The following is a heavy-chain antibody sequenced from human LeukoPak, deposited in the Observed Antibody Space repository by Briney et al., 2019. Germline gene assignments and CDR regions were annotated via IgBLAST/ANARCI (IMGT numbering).Heavy chain of an antibody. CDR3: ARDRGYFDSSGYYTIGDFDY. D-gene: IGHD3-22*01. CDR2: ISAYNGNT. CDR1: GYTFTSYG. J-gene: IGHJ4*02. Sequence: GASVKVSCKASGYTFTSYGISWVRQAPGQGLEWMGWISAYNGNTYYAQRLQGRVTMTTDTATDTAYMELRSLRSDDTAVYYCARDRGYFDSSGYYTIGDFDYWGQGTPVTVSS. V-gene: IGHV1-18*01.